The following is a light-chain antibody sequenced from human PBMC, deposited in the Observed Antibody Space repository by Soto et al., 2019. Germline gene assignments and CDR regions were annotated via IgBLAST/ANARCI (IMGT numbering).Light chain of an antibody. CDR3: QQYNTYGS. Sequence: DIQMTQSPSTLSASVGDTVTITFRASQSVSSWLAWYQQKPGKPPKLLIYKASTLESGVPSRFSGSGSGTDFTLTISSLQPDDFATYYCQQYNTYGSFGQGTKVDI. CDR2: KAS. V-gene: IGKV1-5*03. CDR1: QSVSSW. J-gene: IGKJ1*01.